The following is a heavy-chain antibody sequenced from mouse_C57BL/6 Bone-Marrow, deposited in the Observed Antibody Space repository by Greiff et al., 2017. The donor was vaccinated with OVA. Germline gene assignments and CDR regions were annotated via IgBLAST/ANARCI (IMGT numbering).Heavy chain of an antibody. CDR3: ARKDSSGYGGFAY. V-gene: IGHV2-6*01. CDR2: IWGVGST. Sequence: VKVEESGPGLVAPSQSLSITCTVSGFSLTSYGVDWVRQSPGKGLEWLGVIWGVGSTNYNSALKSRLSISKDNSKSQVFLKMNSLQTDDTAMYYCARKDSSGYGGFAYWGQGTLVTVSA. CDR1: GFSLTSYG. J-gene: IGHJ3*01. D-gene: IGHD3-2*02.